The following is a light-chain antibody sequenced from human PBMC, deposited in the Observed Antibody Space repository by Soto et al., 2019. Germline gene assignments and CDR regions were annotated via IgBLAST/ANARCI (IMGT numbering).Light chain of an antibody. CDR1: QSVSSNY. J-gene: IGKJ1*01. Sequence: EIVLTQSPGTLSLSPGEKATLACRASQSVSSNYLSWYQQKPGQAPRLLIYGASTRATGIPDRVSGGGSGTDFALTISRLAPEDFAVYYCQQYGSSPRTFGQGTKVEIK. CDR2: GAS. V-gene: IGKV3-20*01. CDR3: QQYGSSPRT.